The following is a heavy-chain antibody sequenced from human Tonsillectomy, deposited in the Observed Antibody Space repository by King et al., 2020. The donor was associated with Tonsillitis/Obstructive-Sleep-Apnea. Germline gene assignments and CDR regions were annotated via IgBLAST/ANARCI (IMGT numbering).Heavy chain of an antibody. CDR3: ASLDYGDYEDGMDV. D-gene: IGHD4-17*01. Sequence: VQLVESGGGLVQPGGSLRLSCAASGFTFSSYEMNWVRQAPGKGLEWVSYISSSGSTIYYADSVKGRFTISRDNAKNSLYLQMNSLRAEDTAVYYCASLDYGDYEDGMDVWGQGTTGTVSS. CDR2: ISSSGSTI. CDR1: GFTFSSYE. V-gene: IGHV3-48*03. J-gene: IGHJ6*02.